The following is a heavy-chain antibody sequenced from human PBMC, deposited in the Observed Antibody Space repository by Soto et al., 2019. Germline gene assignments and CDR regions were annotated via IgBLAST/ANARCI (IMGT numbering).Heavy chain of an antibody. V-gene: IGHV3-23*01. Sequence: GGSLRLSCAASGFMFSSYAMTWVRQAPGKGLEWVSALSGGGDSTYYAPSVRGRFAISRDNSKNTLYLQMNSLRAEDTAVYYCATGLRSVYGPFDFWGQGTLVTVSS. CDR3: ATGLRSVYGPFDF. D-gene: IGHD5-12*01. J-gene: IGHJ4*02. CDR2: LSGGGDST. CDR1: GFMFSSYA.